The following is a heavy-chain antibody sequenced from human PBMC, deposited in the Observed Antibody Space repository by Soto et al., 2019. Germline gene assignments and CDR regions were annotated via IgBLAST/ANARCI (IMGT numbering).Heavy chain of an antibody. Sequence: QVQLVESGGGVVQPGRSLRLSCAASGFTFSSYGMHWVGQAPGKGLEWVAVISYDGSNKYYADSVKGRFTISRDNSKNTLYLQMNSLRAEDTAVYYCAKDDPAAFDYWGQGTLVTVSS. J-gene: IGHJ4*02. CDR3: AKDDPAAFDY. D-gene: IGHD2-15*01. CDR2: ISYDGSNK. CDR1: GFTFSSYG. V-gene: IGHV3-30*18.